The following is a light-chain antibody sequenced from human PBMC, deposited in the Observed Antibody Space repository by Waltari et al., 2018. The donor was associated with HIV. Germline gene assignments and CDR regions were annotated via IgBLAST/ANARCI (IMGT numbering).Light chain of an antibody. J-gene: IGLJ1*01. V-gene: IGLV4-69*01. CDR2: LNSDGSH. Sequence: QLVLTQSPSASASLGASVKLTCTLSSGHSHYAIAWHQQQPEKGPRYLMKLNSDGSHTKGDGIPERFSGPSSGAEPHLTISPLQSEDEADYYCQTWGTGIQVFGSGTKVTVL. CDR1: SGHSHYA. CDR3: QTWGTGIQV.